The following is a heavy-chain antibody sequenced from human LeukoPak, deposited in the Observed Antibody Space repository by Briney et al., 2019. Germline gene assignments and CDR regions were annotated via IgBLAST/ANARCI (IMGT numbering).Heavy chain of an antibody. Sequence: GRSLRLSCAASGFTFDDYAIHWVRQAPGKGLEWVSGISWNSGSIGYADSVKGRFTISRDNATNSLYLQMNSLRAEDMALYYCAKDRSGSSSWDFDYWGQGTLVTVSS. V-gene: IGHV3-9*03. CDR1: GFTFDDYA. J-gene: IGHJ4*02. D-gene: IGHD6-13*01. CDR2: ISWNSGSI. CDR3: AKDRSGSSSWDFDY.